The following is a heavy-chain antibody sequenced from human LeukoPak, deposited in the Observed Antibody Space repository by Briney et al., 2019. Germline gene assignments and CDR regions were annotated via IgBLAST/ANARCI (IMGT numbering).Heavy chain of an antibody. Sequence: GGSLRLSCAASGFTFSIYWMSWVRQAPGKGLEWVANINQDGSETYYVDSVEGRFTISRDNAKNSVFLQMSSLRVEDTAVYSCSGDPGDYWGQGTLVTVSP. CDR2: INQDGSET. CDR1: GFTFSIYW. CDR3: SGDPGDY. V-gene: IGHV3-7*04. J-gene: IGHJ4*02.